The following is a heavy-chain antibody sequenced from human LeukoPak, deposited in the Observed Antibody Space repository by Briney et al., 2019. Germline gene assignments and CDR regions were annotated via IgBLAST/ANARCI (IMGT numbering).Heavy chain of an antibody. CDR1: GGSFSGYY. D-gene: IGHD3-16*01. Sequence: SETLSLTCAVYGGSFSGYYWSWIRQPPGKGLEWIGYIYYSGSANYNPSLKSRVTISVDTSKNQFSLKLSSVTAADTAVYYCARDHLLPGLANYYYYGMDVWGQGTTVTVSS. J-gene: IGHJ6*02. CDR2: IYYSGSA. V-gene: IGHV4-59*01. CDR3: ARDHLLPGLANYYYYGMDV.